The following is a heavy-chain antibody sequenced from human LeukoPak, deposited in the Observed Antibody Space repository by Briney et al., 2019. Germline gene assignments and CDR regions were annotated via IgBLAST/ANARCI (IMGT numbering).Heavy chain of an antibody. CDR2: ISYDGSNK. J-gene: IGHJ4*02. V-gene: IGHV3-30-3*01. CDR1: GFTFSSYA. Sequence: GRSLRLSCAASGFTFSSYAMHWVRQAPGKGLEWVAVISYDGSNKYYADSVKGRFTISRDNSKNTLYLQMNSLRAEDTAVYYCAIIEYWGQGTLVTVSS. CDR3: AIIEY. D-gene: IGHD3-16*02.